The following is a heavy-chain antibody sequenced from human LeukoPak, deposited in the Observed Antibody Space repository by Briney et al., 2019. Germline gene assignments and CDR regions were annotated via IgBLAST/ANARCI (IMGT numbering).Heavy chain of an antibody. J-gene: IGHJ6*03. CDR1: GGTFSNYA. Sequence: GASVKVSCKVSGGTFSNYAISWVRQAPGQGLEWLGGIIPIFGTANYAQKFQGRVAITADESTSTAYMELSSLRSEDTAVYYCARTTWAGIEYSSSHYYYYYMDVCGKGTTVTVSS. CDR2: IIPIFGTA. D-gene: IGHD6-6*01. CDR3: ARTTWAGIEYSSSHYYYYYMDV. V-gene: IGHV1-69*13.